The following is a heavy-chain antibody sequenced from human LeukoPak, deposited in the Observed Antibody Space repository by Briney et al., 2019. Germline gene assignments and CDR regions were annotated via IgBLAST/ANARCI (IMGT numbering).Heavy chain of an antibody. Sequence: PSETLSLTCTVSGGSISSYYWSWIRQPPGKGLEWIGYTYYSGSTNYNPSLQSRVTISVNTSKNQFSLKLSSVTAADTAVYYCARSAYDYGGKEWFDPWGQGTLVTVSS. V-gene: IGHV4-59*01. CDR1: GGSISSYY. CDR2: TYYSGST. J-gene: IGHJ5*02. D-gene: IGHD4-23*01. CDR3: ARSAYDYGGKEWFDP.